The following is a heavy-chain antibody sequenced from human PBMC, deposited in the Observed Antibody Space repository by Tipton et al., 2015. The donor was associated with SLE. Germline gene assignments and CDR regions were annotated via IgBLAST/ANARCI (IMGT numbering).Heavy chain of an antibody. CDR1: GGSISSYY. Sequence: TLSLTCTVSGGSISSYYWSWIRQPPGKGLEWIGYIYYSGSTNYNPSLKSRVTISVDTSKDQFSLKLSSVTAADTAVYYCAGSGYLYAFDIWGQGTMVTVSS. CDR3: AGSGYLYAFDI. J-gene: IGHJ3*02. CDR2: IYYSGST. D-gene: IGHD3-22*01. V-gene: IGHV4-59*07.